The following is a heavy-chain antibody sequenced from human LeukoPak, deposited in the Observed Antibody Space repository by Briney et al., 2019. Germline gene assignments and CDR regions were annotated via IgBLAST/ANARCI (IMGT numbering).Heavy chain of an antibody. CDR3: ARLPDSSGWYRRGAFDI. D-gene: IGHD6-19*01. CDR1: GGSFSGYY. Sequence: SETLSLTCAVYGGSFSGYYWSWIRRPPGKGLEWIGEINHSGSTNYNPSLKSRVTISVDTSKNQFSLKLSSVTAADTAVYYCARLPDSSGWYRRGAFDIWGQGTMVTVSS. CDR2: INHSGST. V-gene: IGHV4-34*01. J-gene: IGHJ3*02.